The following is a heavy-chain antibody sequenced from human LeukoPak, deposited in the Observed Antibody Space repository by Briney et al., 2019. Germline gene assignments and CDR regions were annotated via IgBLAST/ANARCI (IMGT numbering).Heavy chain of an antibody. Sequence: ASVTVSCKASGYTFTGYYMHWVRQAPGQGLEWMGWINPNSGGTNYAQKFQGRVTMTRDTSISTAYMELSRLRSDDTAVYYCARAGYSSSWYSATTYYYYYYMDVWGKGTTVTISS. D-gene: IGHD6-13*01. CDR1: GYTFTGYY. J-gene: IGHJ6*03. V-gene: IGHV1-2*02. CDR3: ARAGYSSSWYSATTYYYYYYMDV. CDR2: INPNSGGT.